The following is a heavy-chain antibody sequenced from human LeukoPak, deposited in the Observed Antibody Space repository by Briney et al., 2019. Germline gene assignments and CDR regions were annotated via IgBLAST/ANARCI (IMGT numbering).Heavy chain of an antibody. J-gene: IGHJ4*02. CDR1: GFTFSSYA. D-gene: IGHD3-10*01. Sequence: GSLRLSCAASGFTFSSYAMSWVRQPPGKGLEWIGEINHSGSTNYNPSLKSRVTISVDTSKNQFSLKLSSVTAADTAVYYCASGGRLARYYYGSGSYAYWGQGTLVTVSS. CDR3: ASGGRLARYYYGSGSYAY. CDR2: INHSGST. V-gene: IGHV4-34*01.